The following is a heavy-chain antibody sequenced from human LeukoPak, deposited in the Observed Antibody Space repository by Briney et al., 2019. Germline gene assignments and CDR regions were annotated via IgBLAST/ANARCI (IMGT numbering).Heavy chain of an antibody. D-gene: IGHD2-8*01. CDR1: GFTLSSYW. CDR2: IISDGSST. CDR3: ARDRCTNAVCGGMDV. Sequence: QRGGPLLLSCAASGFTLSSYWMRGRRQAPGKGVGGVSRIISDGSSTTSADSVRGRFTNSRDNAKNTVYLQMSSLRDEDTAVYYCARDRCTNAVCGGMDVWGQGTTVTVPS. J-gene: IGHJ6*02. V-gene: IGHV3-74*01.